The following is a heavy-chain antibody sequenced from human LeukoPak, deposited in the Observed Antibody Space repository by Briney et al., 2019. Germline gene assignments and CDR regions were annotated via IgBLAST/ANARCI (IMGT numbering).Heavy chain of an antibody. CDR3: ATLPASTPGPFDY. Sequence: SETLSPTCTVSDVSISSHYWSWIRQPPGKGLEWIGYIYYNGNTNHNPSLKSRVTISVDTSKNQFSLKLSSVTAADTAVYYCATLPASTPGPFDYWGQGTLVTVSS. V-gene: IGHV4-59*11. J-gene: IGHJ4*02. CDR1: DVSISSHY. CDR2: IYYNGNT. D-gene: IGHD2-2*02.